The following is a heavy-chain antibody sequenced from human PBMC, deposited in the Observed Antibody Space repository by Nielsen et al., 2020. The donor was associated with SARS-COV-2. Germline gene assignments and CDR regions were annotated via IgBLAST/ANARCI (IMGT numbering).Heavy chain of an antibody. CDR3: ASGYCATNGCRKDY. CDR2: ISSSGSDT. Sequence: GESLKISCAASGFTFSNYPMSWVRQAPGKGLEWVSAISSSGSDTYYADSVKGRFTISRDNAQSSLYLQMNSLRVEDTAVYYCASGYCATNGCRKDYWGQGTLVTVSS. V-gene: IGHV3-21*01. J-gene: IGHJ4*02. CDR1: GFTFSNYP. D-gene: IGHD2-8*01.